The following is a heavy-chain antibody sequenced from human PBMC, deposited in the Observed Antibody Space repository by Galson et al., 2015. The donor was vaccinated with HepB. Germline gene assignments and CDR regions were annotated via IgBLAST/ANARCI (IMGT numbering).Heavy chain of an antibody. V-gene: IGHV6-1*01. D-gene: IGHD6-19*01. CDR2: TYYRSEWYS. CDR1: GDSVSSNGAA. J-gene: IGHJ6*02. Sequence: CAISGDSVSSNGAAWNWIRRSPSRGLEWLGRTYYRSEWYSDYAVSVRSRITINPDTSKNQFSLQLKSVTPEDTAVYYCARVAGTIYYYGMDVWGQGTTVTVSS. CDR3: ARVAGTIYYYGMDV.